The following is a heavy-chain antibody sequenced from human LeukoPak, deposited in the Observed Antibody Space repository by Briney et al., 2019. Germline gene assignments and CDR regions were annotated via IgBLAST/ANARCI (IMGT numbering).Heavy chain of an antibody. J-gene: IGHJ3*02. CDR3: TTGSYCTSTSCPYAFDI. D-gene: IGHD2-2*01. CDR1: GFTFSNAW. CDR2: IKSKTDGGTT. Sequence: PGGSLRLSCAASGFTFSNAWMNWVRQAPGKGLEWVGRIKSKTDGGTTDYAAPVKGRFTISRDDSENTLYLQMNSLKTEDTAVSYCTTGSYCTSTSCPYAFDIWGQGTMVTVSS. V-gene: IGHV3-15*07.